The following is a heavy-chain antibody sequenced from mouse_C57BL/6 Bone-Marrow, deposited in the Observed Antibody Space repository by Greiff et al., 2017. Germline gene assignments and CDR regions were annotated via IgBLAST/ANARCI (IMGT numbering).Heavy chain of an antibody. CDR3: TREYYYGPWFAY. CDR2: LSSGGDYI. D-gene: IGHD1-1*01. CDR1: GFTFSSYA. Sequence: EVMLVESGEGLVKPGGSLKLSCAASGFTFSSYAMSWVRQTPEKRLEWVAYLSSGGDYIYYADTVKGRFTISRDNARNTLYLQMSSLKSEDTAMYYCTREYYYGPWFAYWGQGTLVTVSA. J-gene: IGHJ3*01. V-gene: IGHV5-9-1*02.